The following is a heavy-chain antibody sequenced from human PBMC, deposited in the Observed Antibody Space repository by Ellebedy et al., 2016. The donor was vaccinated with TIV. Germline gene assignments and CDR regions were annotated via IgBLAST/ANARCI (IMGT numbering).Heavy chain of an antibody. Sequence: GESLKISCEASGYTFTSDWITWVRQVPGKGLEWLGRIDPSDSYTNYSPSFQGRVTISVDRSITPAYLQWSSLKASDIAIYYCTRGSSWYKAWGQGTLVTVSS. CDR3: TRGSSWYKA. V-gene: IGHV5-10-1*01. CDR2: IDPSDSYT. CDR1: GYTFTSDW. J-gene: IGHJ4*02. D-gene: IGHD6-13*01.